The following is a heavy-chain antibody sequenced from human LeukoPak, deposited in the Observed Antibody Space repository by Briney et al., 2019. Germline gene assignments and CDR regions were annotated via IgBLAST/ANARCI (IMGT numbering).Heavy chain of an antibody. CDR1: GGSFSGYY. V-gene: IGHV4-34*01. D-gene: IGHD3-10*01. J-gene: IGHJ6*03. CDR3: ARSYGSGIDYYYMDV. Sequence: SETLSLTCAVYGGSFSGYYWSWIRQPPGKGLEWIGEINHSGSTNYNPSLKSRVTISVDTSKNQFSLKLSSVTAADTAVYYCARSYGSGIDYYYMDVWGKGTTVTISS. CDR2: INHSGST.